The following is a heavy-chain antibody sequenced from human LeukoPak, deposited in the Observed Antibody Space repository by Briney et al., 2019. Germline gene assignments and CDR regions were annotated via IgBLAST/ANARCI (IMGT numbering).Heavy chain of an antibody. V-gene: IGHV3-43D*03. J-gene: IGHJ4*02. CDR1: GFTFDDYA. CDR2: ISWDGGST. Sequence: GGSLRLSCAASGFTFDDYAMHWVRQAPGKGLEWVSLISWDGGSTYYADSVKGRFTISRDNAKNSLYLQMNSLRAEDTAVYYCARDREGDIVATIRDDFDYWGQGTLVTVSS. D-gene: IGHD5-12*01. CDR3: ARDREGDIVATIRDDFDY.